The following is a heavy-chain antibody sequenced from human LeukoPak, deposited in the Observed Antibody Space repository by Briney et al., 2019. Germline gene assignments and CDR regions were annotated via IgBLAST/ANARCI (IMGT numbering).Heavy chain of an antibody. V-gene: IGHV1-69*13. CDR1: GGTFSSYA. J-gene: IGHJ6*03. D-gene: IGHD3-16*01. CDR2: IIPIFGTA. Sequence: SVKVSCKASGGTFSSYAISWVRQAPGQGLEWMGGIIPIFGTANYAQKFQGRVTITADESTSTAYMELSSLRSEDTAVYYCASEGRPYYSTSGSHVYMAYSYIDVWGKGTTVIVSS. CDR3: ASEGRPYYSTSGSHVYMAYSYIDV.